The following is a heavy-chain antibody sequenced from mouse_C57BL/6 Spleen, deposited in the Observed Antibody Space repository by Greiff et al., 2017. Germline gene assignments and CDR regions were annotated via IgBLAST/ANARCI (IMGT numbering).Heavy chain of an antibody. CDR3: AKNGYDLRAMDY. V-gene: IGHV2-5*01. D-gene: IGHD2-2*01. CDR2: IWRGGST. Sequence: VKVEESGPGLVQPSQSLSITCTVSGFSLTSYGVHWVRQSPGKGLEWLGVIWRGGSTDYNAAFMSRLSITKDNSKSQVFFKMNSLQADDTAIYYCAKNGYDLRAMDYWGQGTSVTVSS. CDR1: GFSLTSYG. J-gene: IGHJ4*01.